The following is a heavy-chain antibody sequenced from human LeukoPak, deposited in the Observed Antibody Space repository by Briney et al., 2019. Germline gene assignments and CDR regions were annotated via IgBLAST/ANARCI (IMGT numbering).Heavy chain of an antibody. CDR2: INPNSGST. V-gene: IGHV1-2*02. CDR1: GYTFTGYY. D-gene: IGHD7-27*01. CDR3: ARDLTNWGHFGAFDI. J-gene: IGHJ3*02. Sequence: GASVKVSCKASGYTFTGYYMHWVRQAPGQGLEWMGWINPNSGSTNYAQKFQGRVTMTRDTSISTAYMELSRLRSDDTAVYYCARDLTNWGHFGAFDIWGQGTMVTVSS.